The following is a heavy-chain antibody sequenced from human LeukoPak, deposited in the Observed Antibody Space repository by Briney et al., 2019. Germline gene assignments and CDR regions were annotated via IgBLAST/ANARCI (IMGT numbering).Heavy chain of an antibody. J-gene: IGHJ5*02. V-gene: IGHV4-59*12. CDR3: ARRLSPPHYDYVWGSYRHIRTSNWFDP. CDR1: GGSISSYY. CDR2: IYYSGST. Sequence: SETLSLTCTVSGGSISSYYWSWIRQPPGKGLEWIGYIYYSGSTNYNPSLKSRVTISVDTSKNQFSLKLSSVTAADTAVYYCARRLSPPHYDYVWGSYRHIRTSNWFDPWGQGTLVTVSS. D-gene: IGHD3-16*02.